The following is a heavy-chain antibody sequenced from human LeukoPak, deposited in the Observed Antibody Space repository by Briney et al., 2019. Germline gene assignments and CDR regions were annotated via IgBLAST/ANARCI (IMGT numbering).Heavy chain of an antibody. CDR2: ISSSSSYT. D-gene: IGHD5-24*01. J-gene: IGHJ4*02. V-gene: IGHV3-11*06. Sequence: GGSLRLSCAPPGFTSSDYTMSWIPQAPGRGREWVSYISSSSSYTNYADSVKGRFTISRDNAKNSLYLQMNSLRAEDTAVYYCARNRDGYLPFDYWGQGTLVTVSS. CDR3: ARNRDGYLPFDY. CDR1: GFTSSDYT.